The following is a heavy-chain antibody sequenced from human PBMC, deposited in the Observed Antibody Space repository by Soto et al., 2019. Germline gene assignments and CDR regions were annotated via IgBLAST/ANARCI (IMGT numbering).Heavy chain of an antibody. D-gene: IGHD3-22*01. J-gene: IGHJ6*02. Sequence: SLRLSCAASGFTFSSYAMHWVRQAPGKGLEYVSAISSNGGSTYYADSVKGRFTISRDNSKNTLYLQMGSLRAEDMAVYYCARDGGYYDSSGYYYYYYYGMDVWGQGTTVTVSS. CDR2: ISSNGGST. V-gene: IGHV3-64*02. CDR3: ARDGGYYDSSGYYYYYYYGMDV. CDR1: GFTFSSYA.